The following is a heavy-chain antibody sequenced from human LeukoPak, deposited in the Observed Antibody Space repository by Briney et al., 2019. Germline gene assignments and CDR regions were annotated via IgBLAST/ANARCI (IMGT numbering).Heavy chain of an antibody. CDR2: INWIGRST. CDR1: GFILDDYG. J-gene: IGHJ5*01. D-gene: IGHD4-17*01. CDR3: AGDFDYDDNVRFDS. Sequence: GGSLRLSCAASGFILDDYGMSWVRQAPGKGLEWVSGINWIGRSTGYADSVKGRFTISRDNAKNSLYLQMNSLRAEDTALYYCAGDFDYDDNVRFDSWGQGTLVTVSS. V-gene: IGHV3-20*04.